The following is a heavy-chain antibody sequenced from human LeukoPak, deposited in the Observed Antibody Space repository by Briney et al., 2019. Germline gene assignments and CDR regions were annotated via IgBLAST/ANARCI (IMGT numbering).Heavy chain of an antibody. CDR2: ISSSSSYI. J-gene: IGHJ4*02. D-gene: IGHD6-6*01. Sequence: PGGSLRLSCAASGFTFSSYSMNWVRQAPGKGLEWVSSISSSSSYIYYADSVKGRFTISRDNAKNSLYLQMNSLRAEDTAVYYCARDGIAARYSLGYWGQGTLVTVSS. CDR3: ARDGIAARYSLGY. CDR1: GFTFSSYS. V-gene: IGHV3-21*01.